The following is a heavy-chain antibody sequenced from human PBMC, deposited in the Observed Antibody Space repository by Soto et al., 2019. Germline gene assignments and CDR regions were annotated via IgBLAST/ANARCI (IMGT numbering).Heavy chain of an antibody. CDR2: IYYSGST. Sequence: SETLSLTCPVSGGTISSYYWSWIRQPTGKGLEWIGYIYYSGSTNDNPSLKSRVTISVDTSKNQFSLRLSSVTAADTAVYYCARLTCSSTSCYRTNSFDYWGQGTLVTVSS. J-gene: IGHJ4*02. V-gene: IGHV4-59*08. CDR3: ARLTCSSTSCYRTNSFDY. CDR1: GGTISSYY. D-gene: IGHD2-2*01.